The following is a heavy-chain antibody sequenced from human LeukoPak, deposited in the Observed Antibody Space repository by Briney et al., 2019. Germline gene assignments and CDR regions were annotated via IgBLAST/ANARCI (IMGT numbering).Heavy chain of an antibody. V-gene: IGHV1-69*05. J-gene: IGHJ3*02. D-gene: IGHD1-7*01. CDR1: GGTFISFA. Sequence: GASVTVSCKASGGTFISFAISWVRQAPGQGGEWTGGIIPMFGTANYAQKFQGRVTITTDESTSTAYMELSSLRPEDTAVYYCARATELELLTAPPDIWGQGTMVTVSS. CDR3: ARATELELLTAPPDI. CDR2: IIPMFGTA.